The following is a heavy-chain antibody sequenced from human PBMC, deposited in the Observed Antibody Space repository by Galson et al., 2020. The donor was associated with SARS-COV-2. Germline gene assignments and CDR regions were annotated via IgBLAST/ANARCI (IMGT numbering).Heavy chain of an antibody. V-gene: IGHV3-30*04. J-gene: IGHJ4*02. CDR2: ISYDGRNK. D-gene: IGHD3-3*01. CDR1: GFTFTTSA. CDR3: ARDGDYDIWSGYYGNFDY. Sequence: GGSLRLSCAASGFTFTTSAMHWVRQAPGKGLEWVSVISYDGRNKPYADSVKGRFTISRDNSKNTLYLHMNSLRAEDTAVYYCARDGDYDIWSGYYGNFDYWGQGTLVAVSS.